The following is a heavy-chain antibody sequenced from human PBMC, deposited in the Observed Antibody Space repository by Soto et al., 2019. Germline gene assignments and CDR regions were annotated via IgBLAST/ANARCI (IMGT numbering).Heavy chain of an antibody. Sequence: GGSLRLSCVASGITFDDFAMHWVRQAPGKGLEWVSGINWDGDSIDYADSVKGRLTISRDKAKNSLYLQMSSLRREDTALYFCVLGSSSSFYSLNFWGQGTLVTVSS. CDR1: GITFDDFA. CDR3: VLGSSSSFYSLNF. CDR2: INWDGDSI. D-gene: IGHD6-6*01. J-gene: IGHJ4*02. V-gene: IGHV3-9*01.